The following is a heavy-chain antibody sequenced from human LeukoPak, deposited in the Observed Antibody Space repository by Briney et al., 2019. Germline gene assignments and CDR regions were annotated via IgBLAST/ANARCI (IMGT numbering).Heavy chain of an antibody. D-gene: IGHD6-6*01. CDR3: ARELGSYSSSNYYYYMDV. V-gene: IGHV1-18*01. CDR2: ISAYNGNT. Sequence: ASVKVSCKASGYTFTSYGISWVRQAPGQGLEWMGWISAYNGNTNYAQKLQGRVTMTTDTSTSTAYMELRSLRSDDTAVYYCARELGSYSSSNYYYYMDVWGKGTTVTVSS. J-gene: IGHJ6*03. CDR1: GYTFTSYG.